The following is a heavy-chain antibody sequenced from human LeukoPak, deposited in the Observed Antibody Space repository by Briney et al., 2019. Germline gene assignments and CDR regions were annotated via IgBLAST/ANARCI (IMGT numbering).Heavy chain of an antibody. V-gene: IGHV1-18*01. J-gene: IGHJ4*02. Sequence: QGXEXXGXISAYNGNTNYAQKLQGRVTLTTDTSTSTAYMELKSLRSDDTAVYYCARDTPYCSSTSCYSDYWGQGTLVTVSS. D-gene: IGHD2-2*01. CDR2: ISAYNGNT. CDR3: ARDTPYCSSTSCYSDY.